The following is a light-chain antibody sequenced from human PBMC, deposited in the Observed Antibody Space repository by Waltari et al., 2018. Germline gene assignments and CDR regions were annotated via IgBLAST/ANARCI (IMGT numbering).Light chain of an antibody. CDR1: QSVGGT. CDR3: QHYVRLPAT. J-gene: IGKJ1*01. V-gene: IGKV3-20*01. CDR2: GTS. Sequence: EIVLTQSPGTLSPATGERSTLSCRASQSVGGTLACYQQKPGQAPRLLMYGTSIRAPGTPDRFSGTGSGTYFSRTISRLEPEDFAVYYCQHYVRLPATFGQGTKVEIK.